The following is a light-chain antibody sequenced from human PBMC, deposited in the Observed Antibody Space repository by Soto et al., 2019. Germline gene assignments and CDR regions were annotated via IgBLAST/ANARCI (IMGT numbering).Light chain of an antibody. Sequence: DIQMTQSPSSLSASVGDRVTITCRASQSISSYLKWYQQKPGKAPKLLIYAASSLQSGVPSRFSGSGSGADFTLTISSLQPEDVATYYCQQGYSTSWTFGQWTKGEIK. J-gene: IGKJ1*01. CDR2: AAS. CDR1: QSISSY. CDR3: QQGYSTSWT. V-gene: IGKV1-39*01.